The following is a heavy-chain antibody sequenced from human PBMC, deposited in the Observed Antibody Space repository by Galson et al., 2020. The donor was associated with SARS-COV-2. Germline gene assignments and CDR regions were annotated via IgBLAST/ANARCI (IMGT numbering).Heavy chain of an antibody. D-gene: IGHD3-10*01. CDR2: ISYDGSNK. CDR3: AKDKMVLLWLGGAGPLDY. J-gene: IGHJ4*02. CDR1: GFTFSSYG. Sequence: TEGSLRLSCAASGFTFSSYGMHWVRQAPGKGLEWVAVISYDGSNKYYADSVKARFTISRDNSKNTLYLQMNSLRAENTAVNYCAKDKMVLLWLGGAGPLDYWGQGTLVTVSS. V-gene: IGHV3-30*18.